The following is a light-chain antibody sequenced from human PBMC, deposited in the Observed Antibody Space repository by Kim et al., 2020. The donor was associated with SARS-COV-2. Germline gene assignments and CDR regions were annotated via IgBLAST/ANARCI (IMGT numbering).Light chain of an antibody. CDR1: QSVTSNN. V-gene: IGKV3-20*01. Sequence: EIVLTQSPGTLSLSPGERATLSCRASQSVTSNNLAWFQQKPGQAPGLLIYGTSSRATGIPDRFSGSGSGTDFTLTISRLEPEDFAVYYCQQYDKSPHSFGQGTKLE. CDR2: GTS. CDR3: QQYDKSPHS. J-gene: IGKJ2*01.